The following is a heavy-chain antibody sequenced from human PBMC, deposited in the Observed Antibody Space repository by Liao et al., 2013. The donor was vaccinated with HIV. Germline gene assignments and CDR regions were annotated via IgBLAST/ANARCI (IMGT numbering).Heavy chain of an antibody. CDR1: GGSISSGDYY. J-gene: IGHJ4*02. Sequence: QVQLLESGPGLVKPSQTLSLTCAVSGGSISSGDYYWTWIRQPPGKGLEWIGYIYYSGSTYYNPSLKSRLTISVDTSKNQFSLKLRSVTAADTAVYYCARVLGRSSWSRFDSWGQGILVTVSS. CDR3: ARVLGRSSWSRFDS. V-gene: IGHV4-30-4*08. CDR2: IYYSGST. D-gene: IGHD6-13*01.